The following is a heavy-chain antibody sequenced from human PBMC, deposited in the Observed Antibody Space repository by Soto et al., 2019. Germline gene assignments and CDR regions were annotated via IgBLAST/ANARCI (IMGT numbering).Heavy chain of an antibody. Sequence: GGSLRLSCATSGFSISDSYMSWIRQAPGKGLEWISYISPRSTFRDYADSLKGRFTISRDSVKNSVYLQMNNLTADDTGVYYCARGGGGGLFDPWGQGSLVTVSS. J-gene: IGHJ5*02. D-gene: IGHD2-21*01. V-gene: IGHV3-11*06. CDR3: ARGGGGGLFDP. CDR1: GFSISDSY. CDR2: ISPRSTFR.